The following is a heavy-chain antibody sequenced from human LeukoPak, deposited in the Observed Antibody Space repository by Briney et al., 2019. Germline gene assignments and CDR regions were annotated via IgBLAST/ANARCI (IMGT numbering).Heavy chain of an antibody. CDR1: GFTFSNYG. D-gene: IGHD3-9*01. CDR3: VRGYDMGA. V-gene: IGHV3-48*01. Sequence: PGGSLRLSCAASGFTFSNYGIHWVRQAPGKGLEWVSYIRSTSTTIYYADSVKGRFTISRDNAKNSLYLQMNSLRTEDTAVYYCVRGYDMGAWGQGTMVTVSS. J-gene: IGHJ3*01. CDR2: IRSTSTTI.